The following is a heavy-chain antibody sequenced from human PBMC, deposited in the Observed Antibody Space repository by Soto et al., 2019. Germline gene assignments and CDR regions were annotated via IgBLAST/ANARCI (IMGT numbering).Heavy chain of an antibody. CDR3: TTVSPTRAAAGTSPPGY. Sequence: EVQLVESGGGLVKPGGSLRLSCAASGFTFSNAWMNWVRQAPGKGLEWVGRIKSKTDGGTTDYAAPVKGRFTISRDDSKNTLYLQMNRLKTDDTAVYYCTTVSPTRAAAGTSPPGYWGQGTLVTVSS. J-gene: IGHJ4*02. CDR1: GFTFSNAW. D-gene: IGHD6-13*01. CDR2: IKSKTDGGTT. V-gene: IGHV3-15*07.